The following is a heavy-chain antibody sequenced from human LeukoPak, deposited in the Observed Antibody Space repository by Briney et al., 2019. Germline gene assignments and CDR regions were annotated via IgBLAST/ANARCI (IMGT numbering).Heavy chain of an antibody. J-gene: IGHJ4*02. CDR2: ISGSGGST. Sequence: GGSLRLSCAASGFTFSSYAMSWVRQAPGKGLEWVSAISGSGGSTYYADSVKGRFTISRDNSKNTLYLQMNSLRAEDTAVYYCAKANIGYSSGWYDIDYWGQGTLVTVSS. V-gene: IGHV3-23*01. D-gene: IGHD6-19*01. CDR1: GFTFSSYA. CDR3: AKANIGYSSGWYDIDY.